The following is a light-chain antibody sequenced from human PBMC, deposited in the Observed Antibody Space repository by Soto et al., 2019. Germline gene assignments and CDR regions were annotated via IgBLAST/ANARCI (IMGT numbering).Light chain of an antibody. CDR1: QYVSSTF. CDR2: GTS. CDR3: QQYGSSPLLT. J-gene: IGKJ4*01. V-gene: IGKV3-20*01. Sequence: EIVLTQSPGTLSLSPRESATLSCRASQYVSSTFLAWYQQRPGQAPRLLIYGTSSRATGIPDRFSGSGSGTDFTLTISRVDPEDVAVYYCQQYGSSPLLTFGGGTKVEIK.